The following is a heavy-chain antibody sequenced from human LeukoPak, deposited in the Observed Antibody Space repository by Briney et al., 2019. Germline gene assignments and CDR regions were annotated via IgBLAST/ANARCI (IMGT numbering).Heavy chain of an antibody. D-gene: IGHD6-19*01. Sequence: GASVKVSCKASGYTFTSYYMQWVRQAPGQGLEWMGMINPSGCSTRYAQKFQGRVTMTRDTSTSTVYMELSSLRSEDTAVYYCTCIAVAGLPDAFDIWGQGTMVTVSS. CDR1: GYTFTSYY. J-gene: IGHJ3*02. CDR2: INPSGCST. V-gene: IGHV1-46*03. CDR3: TCIAVAGLPDAFDI.